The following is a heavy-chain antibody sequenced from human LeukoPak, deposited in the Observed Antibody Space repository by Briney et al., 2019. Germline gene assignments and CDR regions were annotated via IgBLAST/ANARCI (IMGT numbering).Heavy chain of an antibody. J-gene: IGHJ3*02. V-gene: IGHV4-39*01. CDR2: IYYSGST. Sequence: PSETLSLTCTVSGGSISSSSYYWGWIRQPPGKGLEWIGSIYYSGSTYYNPSLKSRVTISVDTSKNQFSLKLSSVTAADTAVYYCASDYYDSSGYRLDAFDIWGQGTMVTVSS. CDR3: ASDYYDSSGYRLDAFDI. CDR1: GGSISSSSYY. D-gene: IGHD3-22*01.